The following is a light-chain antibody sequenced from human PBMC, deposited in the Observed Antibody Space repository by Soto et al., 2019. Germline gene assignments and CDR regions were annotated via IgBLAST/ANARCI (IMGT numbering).Light chain of an antibody. CDR1: QSVSRSY. Sequence: EIVLTQSPGTLSLSPGERATLSCRASQSVSRSYLAWYQQKPGQAPRLLIYGASSSATGIPGRFSRSGSETDFPLTISRLEPDDCAVYYCQQYGSSSWTFGQGTKGEIK. J-gene: IGKJ1*01. CDR3: QQYGSSSWT. CDR2: GAS. V-gene: IGKV3-20*01.